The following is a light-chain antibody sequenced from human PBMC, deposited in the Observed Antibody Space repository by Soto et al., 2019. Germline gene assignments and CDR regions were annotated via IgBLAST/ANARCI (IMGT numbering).Light chain of an antibody. J-gene: IGKJ5*01. CDR1: QSISSY. Sequence: IPMTQSPSSLPASVGARVTITCRASQSISSYLNWYQQTPGKAPQLLIYAASSLQSGVPSRFSGSGSGTDSTLTISSLKPEDFATYYCQQSYSTPTFGQGTRLEIK. V-gene: IGKV1-39*01. CDR3: QQSYSTPT. CDR2: AAS.